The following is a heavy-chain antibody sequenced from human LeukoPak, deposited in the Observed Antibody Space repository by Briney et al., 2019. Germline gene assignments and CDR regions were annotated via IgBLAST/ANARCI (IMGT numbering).Heavy chain of an antibody. Sequence: PSETLSLTCTVSGGSISSSSYYWGWIRQPPGKGLEWIGSIYYSGSTYYNPSLKSRVTISVDTSKNQFSLKLSSVTAADTAVYYCASWYYYDSSGYYWEYFQHWGQGTLVTDSS. CDR1: GGSISSSSYY. CDR3: ASWYYYDSSGYYWEYFQH. V-gene: IGHV4-39*01. J-gene: IGHJ1*01. D-gene: IGHD3-22*01. CDR2: IYYSGST.